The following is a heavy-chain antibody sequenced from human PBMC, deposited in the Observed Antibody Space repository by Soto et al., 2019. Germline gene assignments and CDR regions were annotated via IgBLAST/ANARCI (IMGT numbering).Heavy chain of an antibody. J-gene: IGHJ4*02. CDR2: ISAYNGNT. D-gene: IGHD3-22*01. CDR1: GYTFTSYG. CDR3: ARKNYYDSSGYPGGDDY. V-gene: IGHV1-18*04. Sequence: VQLVQSGAEVKKPGASVKVSCKASGYTFTSYGISWVRQAPGQGLEWMGWISAYNGNTNYAQKLQGRVPMTTDTTTSTADMELRSLRSDDTAVYYCARKNYYDSSGYPGGDDYWGQGTRVTVSS.